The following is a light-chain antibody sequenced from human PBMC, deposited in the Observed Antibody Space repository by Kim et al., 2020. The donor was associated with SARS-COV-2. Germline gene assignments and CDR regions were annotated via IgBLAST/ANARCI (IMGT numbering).Light chain of an antibody. CDR2: DAS. V-gene: IGKV3-11*01. CDR3: QQRSNWWT. CDR1: QSVSSY. J-gene: IGKJ1*01. Sequence: SLSTGERATLSCRASQSVSSYLAWYQQKPGQAPRLLIYDASNRATGIPARFSGSGSGTDFTLTISSLEPEDFAVYYWQQRSNWWTFGQGTKVDIK.